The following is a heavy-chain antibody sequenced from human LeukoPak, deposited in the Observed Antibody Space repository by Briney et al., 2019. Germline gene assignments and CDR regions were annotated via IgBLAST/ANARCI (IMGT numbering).Heavy chain of an antibody. V-gene: IGHV4-59*08. CDR2: IYDIGST. D-gene: IGHD3-22*01. CDR3: ARTYYYDSSGYLNHWFDP. J-gene: IGHJ5*02. CDR1: GGSVSSYY. Sequence: SETLSLTCTVSGGSVSSYYWSWIRQPPGKGLEWIGYIYDIGSTKYNPSLKSRVPMSVDTSKHQFSLKLSPVPPADTPVYHCARTYYYDSSGYLNHWFDPWGQGTLVTVSS.